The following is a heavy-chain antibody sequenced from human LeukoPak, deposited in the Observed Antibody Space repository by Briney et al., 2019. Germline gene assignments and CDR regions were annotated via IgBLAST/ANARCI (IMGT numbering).Heavy chain of an antibody. CDR3: ARVAGNCGGDCYRLVY. Sequence: ASVKVSCKASGYTFTTYDINWVRQATGQGLEWMAWMNPNSGNTGYAQKFQGRVTMTRNTSISTAYMELSSLRSEDTAVDSCARVAGNCGGDCYRLVYWGQGTLVTVSS. D-gene: IGHD2-21*01. V-gene: IGHV1-8*01. CDR1: GYTFTTYD. CDR2: MNPNSGNT. J-gene: IGHJ4*02.